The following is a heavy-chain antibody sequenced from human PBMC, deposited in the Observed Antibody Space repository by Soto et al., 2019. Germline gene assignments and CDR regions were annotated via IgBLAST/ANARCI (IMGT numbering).Heavy chain of an antibody. V-gene: IGHV1-46*01. Sequence: ASVKVSCKASGYTFTSYYMHWVRQAPGQGLEWMGIINPSGGSTSYAQKFQGRVTMTRDTSTSTVYMELSSLRSEDTAVYYCARDGFPMSSGRLQSWYFDYWGQGTLVTVSS. J-gene: IGHJ4*02. CDR1: GYTFTSYY. CDR2: INPSGGST. D-gene: IGHD6-19*01. CDR3: ARDGFPMSSGRLQSWYFDY.